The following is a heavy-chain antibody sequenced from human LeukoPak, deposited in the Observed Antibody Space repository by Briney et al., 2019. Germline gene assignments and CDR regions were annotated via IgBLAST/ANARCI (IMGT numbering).Heavy chain of an antibody. CDR3: AREINYYGSGSPKFFDY. V-gene: IGHV4-34*01. J-gene: IGHJ4*02. CDR1: GGCFSGYY. D-gene: IGHD3-10*01. CDR2: INHSGST. Sequence: SETLSLTCAVYGGCFSGYYWSWIRQPPGKGLEWIGEINHSGSTNYNPSLKSRVTISVDTSKNQFSLKLSSVTAADTAVYYCAREINYYGSGSPKFFDYWGQGTLVTVSS.